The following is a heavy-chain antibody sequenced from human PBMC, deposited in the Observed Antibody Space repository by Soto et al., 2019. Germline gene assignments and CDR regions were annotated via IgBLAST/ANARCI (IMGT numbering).Heavy chain of an antibody. CDR1: GGTFSTNP. Sequence: QVQLVQSGAEVKMPGSSVKVSCKASGGTFSTNPISWVRQAPGQGLEWMGGTSPIFASGSSSQTFHGSLTVTADKSTNTAYMELSNLTSGDTAVYYCARRQSGGFHRYFDSWGQGTLVTVSS. J-gene: IGHJ4*02. V-gene: IGHV1-69*06. D-gene: IGHD2-15*01. CDR2: TSPIFASG. CDR3: ARRQSGGFHRYFDS.